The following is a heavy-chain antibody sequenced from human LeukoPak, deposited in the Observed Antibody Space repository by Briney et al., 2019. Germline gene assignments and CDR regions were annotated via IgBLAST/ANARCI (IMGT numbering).Heavy chain of an antibody. D-gene: IGHD3-22*01. CDR3: ARGYYDSSGYYYSFDY. Sequence: PSETLSLTCTVSGGSLSSYYWSWIRQPAGKGLEWIGRIYTSGSTNYNPSLKSRVTMSVDTSKNQFSLKLSSVTAADTAVYYCARGYYDSSGYYYSFDYWGQGTLVTVSS. CDR2: IYTSGST. V-gene: IGHV4-4*07. J-gene: IGHJ4*02. CDR1: GGSLSSYY.